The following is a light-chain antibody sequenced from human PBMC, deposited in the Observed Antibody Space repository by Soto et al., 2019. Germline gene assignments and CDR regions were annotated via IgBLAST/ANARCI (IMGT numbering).Light chain of an antibody. CDR1: QSVSSSY. CDR3: QRDGISPYT. J-gene: IGKJ2*01. V-gene: IGKV3-20*01. CDR2: GAS. Sequence: EIVLTQSPGTLSLSPGERATLSCRASQSVSSSYLAWYQQKPGQAPRLLIYGASSRATGIPDRFSGSGSGTDFTLTISRLEPADFAVYYFQRDGISPYTFGQGTNLEIK.